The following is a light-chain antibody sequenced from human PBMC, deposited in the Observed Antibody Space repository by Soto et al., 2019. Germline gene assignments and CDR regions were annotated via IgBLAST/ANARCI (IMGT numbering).Light chain of an antibody. Sequence: EIVMTQSPATLSVSPGERATLSCRASQSISTELAWYQQKPGQPPRLLIYSASTRATGVTARFTGSGSGSEFTLTISGLQSEDFVVYYCQQGHNWPLTFGQGTRLEI. CDR3: QQGHNWPLT. V-gene: IGKV3-15*01. CDR2: SAS. J-gene: IGKJ2*01. CDR1: QSISTE.